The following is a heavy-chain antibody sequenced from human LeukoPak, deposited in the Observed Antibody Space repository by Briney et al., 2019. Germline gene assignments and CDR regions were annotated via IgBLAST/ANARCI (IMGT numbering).Heavy chain of an antibody. V-gene: IGHV4-39*01. D-gene: IGHD3-9*01. Sequence: SETLSLTCTVSGDSISNSDYYWGWIRQPPGKGLEWIGSIYHSGSTYYNPSLKSRVTISVDTSKEQFSLKLSSVTAADTAVYYCARASRYYHMLTGYYLSAFDYWGQGTLVTVSS. CDR1: GDSISNSDYY. CDR2: IYHSGST. J-gene: IGHJ4*02. CDR3: ARASRYYHMLTGYYLSAFDY.